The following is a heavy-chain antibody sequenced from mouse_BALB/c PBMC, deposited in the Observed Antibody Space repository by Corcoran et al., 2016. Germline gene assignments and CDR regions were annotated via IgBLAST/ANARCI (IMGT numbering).Heavy chain of an antibody. V-gene: IGHV1-84*02. CDR1: GYTFTDYY. D-gene: IGHD1-1*01. Sequence: QIQLQQSGPELVKPGASVKISCKASGYTFTDYYINWVKQKPGQGLEWIGWIYPGSGNTKYNEKFKGKATLTVDTSSSTAYMQLSSLTSEDTTVYFCARLLRWYFDVWGAGTTVTVSS. J-gene: IGHJ1*01. CDR2: IYPGSGNT. CDR3: ARLLRWYFDV.